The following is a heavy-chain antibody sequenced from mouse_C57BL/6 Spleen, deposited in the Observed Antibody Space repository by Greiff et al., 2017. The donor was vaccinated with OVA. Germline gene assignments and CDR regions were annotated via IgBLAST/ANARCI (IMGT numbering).Heavy chain of an antibody. CDR2: IDPETGGT. CDR3: TRGGYGRGAWFAY. CDR1: GYTFTDYE. Sequence: VQLQESGAELVRPGASVTLSCKASGYTFTDYEMHWVKQTPVHGLEWIGAIDPETGGTAYNQKFKGKAILTADKSSSTAYMELRSLTSEDSAVYYCTRGGYGRGAWFAYWGQGTLVTVSA. D-gene: IGHD1-1*01. J-gene: IGHJ3*01. V-gene: IGHV1-15*01.